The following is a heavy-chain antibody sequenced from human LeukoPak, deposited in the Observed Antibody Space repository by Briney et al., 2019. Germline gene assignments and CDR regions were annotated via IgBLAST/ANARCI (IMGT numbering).Heavy chain of an antibody. J-gene: IGHJ6*02. CDR1: GYTFTSYY. Sequence: ASVKVSCKASGYTFTSYYMHWVRQAPGQGLEWMGIINPSGGSTSYAQKFQGRVTITRDTSASTAYMELSSLRSEDTAVYYCASAVGNVGATTALYYYYGMDVWGQGTTVTVSS. CDR2: INPSGGST. V-gene: IGHV1-46*01. D-gene: IGHD1-26*01. CDR3: ASAVGNVGATTALYYYYGMDV.